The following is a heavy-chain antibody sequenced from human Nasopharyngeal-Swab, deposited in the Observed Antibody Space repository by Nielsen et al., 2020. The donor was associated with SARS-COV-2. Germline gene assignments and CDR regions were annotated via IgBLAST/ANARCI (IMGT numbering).Heavy chain of an antibody. J-gene: IGHJ3*01. D-gene: IGHD2/OR15-2a*01. CDR1: GFMFGDYA. CDR3: ARVRGFTFQARNPFDV. CDR2: IRSKTYGGTT. V-gene: IGHV3-49*03. Sequence: GGSLSLSCTASGFMFGDYAMRWFRQAPGKGMEWVGFIRSKTYGGTTEYAASVKGRFTISRDDSKSIAYLQMNSLKTEDTAVYYCARVRGFTFQARNPFDVWGEGTMVTVSS.